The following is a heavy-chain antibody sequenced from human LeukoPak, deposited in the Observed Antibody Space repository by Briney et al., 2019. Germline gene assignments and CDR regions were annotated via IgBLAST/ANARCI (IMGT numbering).Heavy chain of an antibody. J-gene: IGHJ4*02. V-gene: IGHV4-4*02. CDR3: SRESGPFCPFGH. Sequence: PSETVSLTCCVSVGSITTTNYWSWVRQPPGGGLEWIGEISLTGRTHYNPSLKSRVHISIDESKNHLYLNLASVTAADTAVYYCSRESGPFCPFGHWGQGTLVAVTS. CDR2: ISLTGRT. CDR1: VGSITTTNY. D-gene: IGHD1-26*01.